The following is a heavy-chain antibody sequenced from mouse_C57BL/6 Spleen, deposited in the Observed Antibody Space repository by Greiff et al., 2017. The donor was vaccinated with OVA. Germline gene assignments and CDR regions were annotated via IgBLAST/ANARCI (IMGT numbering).Heavy chain of an antibody. J-gene: IGHJ1*03. CDR3: VRRGDYVGWYFDV. V-gene: IGHV1-76*01. CDR2: IYPGSGNT. Sequence: QVHVKQSGAELVRPGASVKLSCKASGYTFTDYYINWVKQRPGQGLEWIARIYPGSGNTYYNEKFKGKATLTAEKSSSTAYMQLSSLTSEDSAVYFCVRRGDYVGWYFDVWGTGTTVTVSS. CDR1: GYTFTDYY. D-gene: IGHD2-4*01.